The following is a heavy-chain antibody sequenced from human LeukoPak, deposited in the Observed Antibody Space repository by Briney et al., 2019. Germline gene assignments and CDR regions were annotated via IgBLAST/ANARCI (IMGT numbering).Heavy chain of an antibody. CDR2: IFPGDSDT. Sequence: GESLKISCKGSGYSFANYWIGWVRQMPGKGLEWMGIIFPGDSDTRYSPSFQGQVTISADKPISTAYLQWSSLKALDTAMYYCARNLRWPRGAFDIWGQGTMVTVSS. CDR1: GYSFANYW. CDR3: ARNLRWPRGAFDI. J-gene: IGHJ3*02. V-gene: IGHV5-51*04. D-gene: IGHD1-14*01.